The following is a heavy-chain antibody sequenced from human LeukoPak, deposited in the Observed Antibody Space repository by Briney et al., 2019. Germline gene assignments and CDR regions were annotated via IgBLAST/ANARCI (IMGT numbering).Heavy chain of an antibody. CDR1: GYTFTSYG. J-gene: IGHJ4*02. CDR2: ISAYNGNT. Sequence: ASXKVSCKASGYTFTSYGISWVRQAPGQGLEWMGWISAYNGNTNYAQKLQGRVTMTTDTSTSTAYMELRRLRSDDTAVYYCARIGRPGIAAAGTSSMDYWGQGTLVTVSS. V-gene: IGHV1-18*01. CDR3: ARIGRPGIAAAGTSSMDY. D-gene: IGHD6-13*01.